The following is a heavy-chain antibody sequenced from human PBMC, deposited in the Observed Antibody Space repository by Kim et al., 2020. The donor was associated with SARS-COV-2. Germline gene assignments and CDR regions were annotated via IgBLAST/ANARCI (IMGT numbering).Heavy chain of an antibody. CDR1: GYTFTSNS. J-gene: IGHJ4*02. V-gene: IGHV1-3*01. D-gene: IGHD1-26*01. CDR3: ARGSARAYSY. Sequence: ASVKVSCKASGYTFTSNSIHWVRQAPGQGLEWMGWIEVGNGDIKYSQKFRGRLTITTDTSATTAYMELSSLTSEDTAVYFCARGSARAYSYWGQGTLVIV. CDR2: IEVGNGDI.